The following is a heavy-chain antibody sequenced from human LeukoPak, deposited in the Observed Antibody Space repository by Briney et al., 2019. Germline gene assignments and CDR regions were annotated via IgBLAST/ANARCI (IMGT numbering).Heavy chain of an antibody. CDR3: ARGRYYDFWSGYYTGILSDY. CDR1: GYTFTSYD. CDR2: MNPNSGNT. J-gene: IGHJ4*02. V-gene: IGHV1-8*01. Sequence: ASVNVSCKASGYTFTSYDINWVRQAPGQGLEWMGWMNPNSGNTGYAQKFQGRVTMTRNTSISTAYIELSSLRSEDTAVYYCARGRYYDFWSGYYTGILSDYWGQGTLVTVSS. D-gene: IGHD3-3*01.